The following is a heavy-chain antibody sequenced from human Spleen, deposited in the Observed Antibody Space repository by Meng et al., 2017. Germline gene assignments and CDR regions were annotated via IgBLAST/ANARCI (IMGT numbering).Heavy chain of an antibody. CDR2: INPKSGDT. CDR1: GYNFPDYY. D-gene: IGHD6-19*01. CDR3: ARDPVAGTIRNYFDY. Sequence: ASVKVSCKPSGYNFPDYYIHWVRRAPGQGLEWMGRINPKSGDTHYAQKFQARVTMTGDTSISTAYMELSRLRSDDTAVYYCARDPVAGTIRNYFDYWGQGTLVTVSS. V-gene: IGHV1-2*06. J-gene: IGHJ4*02.